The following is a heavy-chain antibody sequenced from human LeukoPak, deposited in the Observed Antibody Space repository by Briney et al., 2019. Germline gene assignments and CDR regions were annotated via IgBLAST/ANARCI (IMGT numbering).Heavy chain of an antibody. V-gene: IGHV4-59*08. J-gene: IGHJ3*02. Sequence: SQTLSLTCTVSGGSISSYYWSWIRQPPGKGLEWIGYIYYSGSTNYNPSLKSRVTISLDTSKNQFSLKLSFVTAADTAVYYCATLKGAWGAFDIWGQGTMVTVSS. CDR2: IYYSGST. CDR1: GGSISSYY. D-gene: IGHD1-26*01. CDR3: ATLKGAWGAFDI.